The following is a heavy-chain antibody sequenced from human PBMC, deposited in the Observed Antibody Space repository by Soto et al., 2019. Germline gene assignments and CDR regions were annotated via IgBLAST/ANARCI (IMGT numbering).Heavy chain of an antibody. J-gene: IGHJ3*02. V-gene: IGHV3-11*01. CDR2: ISSSGSTI. CDR1: GFTFSDYY. Sequence: GSLRLSCAASGFTFSDYYMSWIRQAPGKGLEWVSYISSSGSTIYYADSVKGRFTISRDNAKNSLYLQMNSLRAEDTAVYYCARDQRVYYDSSGYSTDAFDIWGQGTMVTVSS. D-gene: IGHD3-22*01. CDR3: ARDQRVYYDSSGYSTDAFDI.